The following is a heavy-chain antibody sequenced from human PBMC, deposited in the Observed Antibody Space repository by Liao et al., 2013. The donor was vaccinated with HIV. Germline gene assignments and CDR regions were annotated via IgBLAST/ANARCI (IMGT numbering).Heavy chain of an antibody. Sequence: VQLRETGPGLVKPSETLSLICSVSGVSISSAYWSWIRQSPGKGLEWVGYVFYDGQTDYNPSLKSRASISLDRAKSQFSLRMTSVTAADSGVYYCAAFTFTSFWSGLYVAWGQGALVSVSS. D-gene: IGHD3-3*01. CDR3: AAFTFTSFWSGLYVA. CDR2: VFYDGQT. CDR1: GVSISSAY. J-gene: IGHJ5*02. V-gene: IGHV4-59*01.